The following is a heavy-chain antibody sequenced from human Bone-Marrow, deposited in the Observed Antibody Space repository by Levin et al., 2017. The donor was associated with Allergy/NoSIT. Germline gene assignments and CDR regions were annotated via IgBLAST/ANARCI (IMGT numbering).Heavy chain of an antibody. D-gene: IGHD2-2*01. J-gene: IGHJ3*02. CDR3: ALGDIVVVPAARDAFDI. CDR2: IYYSGST. CDR1: GGSISSSSYY. Sequence: SETLSLTCTVSGGSISSSSYYWGWIRQPPGKGLEWIGSIYYSGSTYYNPSLKSRVTISVDTSKNQFSLKLSSVTAADTAVYYCALGDIVVVPAARDAFDIWGQGTMVTVSS. V-gene: IGHV4-39*01.